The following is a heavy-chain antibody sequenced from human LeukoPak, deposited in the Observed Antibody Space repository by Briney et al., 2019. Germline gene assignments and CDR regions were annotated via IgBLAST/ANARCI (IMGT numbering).Heavy chain of an antibody. CDR3: ARDQNGDLDY. CDR1: GFTFSSSC. V-gene: IGHV3-74*01. D-gene: IGHD4-17*01. Sequence: GGSLRLSCEASGFTFSSSCMHWVRQPPGKGLVWVSRINSDGNSTSYADSVKGRFTISRDNAKNTLYLQMNSLRAEDMAVYYCARDQNGDLDYWGQGTLVTVSS. J-gene: IGHJ4*02. CDR2: INSDGNST.